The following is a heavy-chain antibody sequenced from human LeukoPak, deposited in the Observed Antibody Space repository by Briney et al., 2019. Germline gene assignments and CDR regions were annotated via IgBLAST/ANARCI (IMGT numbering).Heavy chain of an antibody. Sequence: SQTLSLTCTISGGSISSGSYYWSWIRQPAGKGLEWIGRIYTSGSTNYNPSLKSRVTISVDTSKNQFSLKLSSVTAADTAVYYCARSYGSGSCCAFDIWGQGTMVTVSS. CDR1: GGSISSGSYY. D-gene: IGHD3-10*01. V-gene: IGHV4-61*02. J-gene: IGHJ3*02. CDR2: IYTSGST. CDR3: ARSYGSGSCCAFDI.